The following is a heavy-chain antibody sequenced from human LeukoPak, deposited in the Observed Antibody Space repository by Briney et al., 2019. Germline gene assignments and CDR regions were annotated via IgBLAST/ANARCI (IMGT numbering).Heavy chain of an antibody. D-gene: IGHD3-10*01. J-gene: IGHJ5*02. CDR3: ARGGYGSGSYGEFDP. CDR2: ISSSSSYI. V-gene: IGHV3-21*01. Sequence: GGSLRLSCAASGFTFSSYSMTWVRQAPGKGLEWVSSISSSSSYIYYADSVKGRFTISRDNAKNSLYLQMNSLRAEDTAVYYCARGGYGSGSYGEFDPWGQGTLVTVSS. CDR1: GFTFSSYS.